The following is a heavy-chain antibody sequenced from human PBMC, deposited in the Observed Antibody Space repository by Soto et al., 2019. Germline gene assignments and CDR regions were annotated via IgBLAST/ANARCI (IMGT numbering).Heavy chain of an antibody. D-gene: IGHD6-13*01. Sequence: QVQLVQSGAEVKKPGASVKVSCKASGYTFTSYYMHWVRQAPGQGLECMGIINPSGGSTSYAQKFQGRVTMTRDTSTSTVYMELSSLRSEDTAVYYCARDPYSSRQMYYFDYWGQGTLVTVSS. V-gene: IGHV1-46*03. CDR2: INPSGGST. CDR3: ARDPYSSRQMYYFDY. J-gene: IGHJ4*02. CDR1: GYTFTSYY.